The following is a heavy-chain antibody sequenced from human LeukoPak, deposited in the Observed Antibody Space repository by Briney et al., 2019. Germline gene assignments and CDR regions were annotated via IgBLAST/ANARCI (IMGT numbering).Heavy chain of an antibody. CDR3: ARGTLRYFDKG. Sequence: SETLSLTCTVSGGSISTSSYYWGWIRQSPGKGLEWIGSIYYSGNTYYNPSLKSRVTISVDTSKKQFSLKLSSVTAADTAVYYCARGTLRYFDKGWGQGTLVTVSS. V-gene: IGHV4-39*07. CDR1: GGSISTSSYY. J-gene: IGHJ4*02. D-gene: IGHD3-9*01. CDR2: IYYSGNT.